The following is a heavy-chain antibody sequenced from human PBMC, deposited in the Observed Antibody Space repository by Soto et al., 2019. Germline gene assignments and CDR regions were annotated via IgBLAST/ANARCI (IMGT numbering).Heavy chain of an antibody. CDR2: IYHSGAT. CDR1: GESVTTRGYS. J-gene: IGHJ6*02. Sequence: KPSETLSLTCLASGESVTTRGYSWSWIRQPPGKGLEWIGYIYHSGATYYNPSLNSRVTISLDTSKNHFSLDLSSVTAADTAVYYCARDRLMATAGTARHYFGLDVWGQGTTVTVSS. D-gene: IGHD5-18*01. V-gene: IGHV4-30-2*01. CDR3: ARDRLMATAGTARHYFGLDV.